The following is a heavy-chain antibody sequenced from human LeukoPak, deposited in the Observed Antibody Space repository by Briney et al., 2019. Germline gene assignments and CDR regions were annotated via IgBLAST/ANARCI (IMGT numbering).Heavy chain of an antibody. Sequence: ASVKVSCKASGGTFSSYAITWVRHPPGQGLEWMGGIIPIFGTANYAQKFQGRVTITTDEATSTAYMELSSLRSEDTAVYYCARGALAVALDYWDQGTLDTVSS. D-gene: IGHD6-19*01. CDR3: ARGALAVALDY. CDR2: IIPIFGTA. CDR1: GGTFSSYA. V-gene: IGHV1-69*05. J-gene: IGHJ4*02.